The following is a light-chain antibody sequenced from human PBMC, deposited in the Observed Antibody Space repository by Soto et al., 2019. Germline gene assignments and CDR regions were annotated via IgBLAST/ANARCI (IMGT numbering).Light chain of an antibody. CDR1: QSISSW. V-gene: IGKV1-5*01. CDR2: DAS. CDR3: QQYNSYRT. J-gene: IGKJ1*01. Sequence: SQSISSWLAWYQQKPGKAPKLLIYDASILESGVPSRFRGSGSGTEFTLTISSLQPDDFATYYCQQYNSYRTFGQGTKVDIK.